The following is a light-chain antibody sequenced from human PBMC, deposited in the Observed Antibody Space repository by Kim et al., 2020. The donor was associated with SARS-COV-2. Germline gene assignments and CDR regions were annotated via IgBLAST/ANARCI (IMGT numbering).Light chain of an antibody. V-gene: IGLV2-14*01. J-gene: IGLJ3*02. CDR2: HVT. Sequence: QSALTQPASVSGFPGQSITISCTGTRSDVGTYNYVSWYQQHPGEAPKLIIYHVTKRPSGVSDRFSGSKSGTTASLTISELQTDDEADYYCSSYAGSSTWVVGGGTQLTVL. CDR1: RSDVGTYNY. CDR3: SSYAGSSTWV.